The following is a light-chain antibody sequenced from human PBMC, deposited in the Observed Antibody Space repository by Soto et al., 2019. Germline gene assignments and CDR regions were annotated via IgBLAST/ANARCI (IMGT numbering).Light chain of an antibody. V-gene: IGLV2-14*01. Sequence: QSALTQPASVSGSPGQSITISRTGTSSGVGTYNYVSWYQHHPGKAPKLIIYEVSNRPSGVSNRFSGSKSGSTASLTISGLQAEDEADYHCTSYTRDTALVFGTGTKVTAL. CDR3: TSYTRDTALV. J-gene: IGLJ1*01. CDR2: EVS. CDR1: SSGVGTYNY.